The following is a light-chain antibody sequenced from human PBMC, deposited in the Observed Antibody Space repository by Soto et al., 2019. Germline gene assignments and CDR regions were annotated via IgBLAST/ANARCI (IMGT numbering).Light chain of an antibody. CDR3: QQRSNWPRT. CDR2: DVS. J-gene: IGKJ1*01. V-gene: IGKV2-24*01. CDR1: QILLYSDGNTY. Sequence: DIVMTQTPLSSPVTLGQPSSISCRSSQILLYSDGNTYLSWYQQKPGQAPRLLIYDVSNRATGIPARFSGSGSGTDFTLTISSLEPEDFAVYYCQQRSNWPRTFGQGTKVDI.